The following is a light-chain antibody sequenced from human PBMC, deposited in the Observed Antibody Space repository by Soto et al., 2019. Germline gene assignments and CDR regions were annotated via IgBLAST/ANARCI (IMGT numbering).Light chain of an antibody. Sequence: IVLTPSPCTLSFSPGDGATLSCRASQSVSSSYIDWYQQRPGQTPSLLIYGASTRATGIPERVSGSGSGTHCTLTISRLEPGDFEVYDCQHFGGDTFTFGQGTRLEIK. CDR2: GAS. CDR3: QHFGGDTFT. CDR1: QSVSSSY. V-gene: IGKV3-20*01. J-gene: IGKJ5*01.